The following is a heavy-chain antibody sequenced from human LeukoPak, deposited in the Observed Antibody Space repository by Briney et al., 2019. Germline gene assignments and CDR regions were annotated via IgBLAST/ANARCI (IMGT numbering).Heavy chain of an antibody. J-gene: IGHJ4*02. CDR2: VSGYNGNT. D-gene: IGHD3-22*01. Sequence: WASVKVSCKTSGYTFSRHGITWVRQAPGQGLEWMGWVSGYNGNTNYAQNVQGRVTMTTETSTNTAYMELRSLRSDDTAVYYCAKDIHPGLDSGASCCFDYWGQGTPVTVSS. V-gene: IGHV1-18*01. CDR3: AKDIHPGLDSGASCCFDY. CDR1: GYTFSRHG.